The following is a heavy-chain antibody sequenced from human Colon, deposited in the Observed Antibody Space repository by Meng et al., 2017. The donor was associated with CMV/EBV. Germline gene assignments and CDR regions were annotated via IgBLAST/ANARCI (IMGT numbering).Heavy chain of an antibody. CDR3: ARLGAGVGDF. CDR2: ISTYAGDT. J-gene: IGHJ4*02. V-gene: IGHV1-18*01. CDR1: GYSFTSYG. D-gene: IGHD3-3*01. Sequence: ASVNVSCKASGYSFTSYGFIWVRQAPGQGLEWMGRISTYAGDTNYAPQLQDRVVMTTDISTTTAYMELRNLTYNDTAVYYCARLGAGVGDFWGQGTLVTVSS.